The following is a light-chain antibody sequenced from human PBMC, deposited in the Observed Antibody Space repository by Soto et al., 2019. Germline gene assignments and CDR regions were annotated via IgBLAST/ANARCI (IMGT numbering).Light chain of an antibody. Sequence: QSALTQPASVSGSPGQSITISCTGTSSDVGSYNLVSWYQQHPGKAPKLMIYEGSKRPSGVSNRFSGSKSGNTASLTISGLQAEDEAVYYCCSYAGIWVFGGGTMLTVL. V-gene: IGLV2-23*01. CDR1: SSDVGSYNL. CDR3: CSYAGIWV. J-gene: IGLJ3*02. CDR2: EGS.